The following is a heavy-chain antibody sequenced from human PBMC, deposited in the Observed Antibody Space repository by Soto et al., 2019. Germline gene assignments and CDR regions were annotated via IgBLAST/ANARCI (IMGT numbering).Heavy chain of an antibody. D-gene: IGHD6-25*01. CDR3: ARRKERSGPHYFDY. Sequence: VASVKVSCKASGYTFTTYDIHWVRQATGQGLEWMGWMSPHNGNTGFAQKFRGRVTIDRNTSISTAYMELSGLGSEDTAVYYCARRKERSGPHYFDYWGRGTLVTVSS. CDR2: MSPHNGNT. CDR1: GYTFTTYD. J-gene: IGHJ4*02. V-gene: IGHV1-8*01.